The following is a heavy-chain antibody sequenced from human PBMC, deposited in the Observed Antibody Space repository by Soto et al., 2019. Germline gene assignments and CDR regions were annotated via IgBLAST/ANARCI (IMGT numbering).Heavy chain of an antibody. CDR1: GFTFSSYS. Sequence: GGSLRLSCAASGFTFSSYSMNWVRQAPGKGLEWVSYISSSSSTIYYADSVKGRFTISRDNAKNSLYLQMNSLRDEDTAVYYCARGSRRSLSKAFDIWGQGTMVTVSS. CDR2: ISSSSSTI. CDR3: ARGSRRSLSKAFDI. V-gene: IGHV3-48*02. J-gene: IGHJ3*02.